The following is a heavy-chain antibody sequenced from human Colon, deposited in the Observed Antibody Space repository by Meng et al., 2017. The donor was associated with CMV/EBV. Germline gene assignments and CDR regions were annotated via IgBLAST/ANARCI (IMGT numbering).Heavy chain of an antibody. CDR3: ARAGPSSSWYNWFDP. J-gene: IGHJ5*02. CDR2: INYSGST. V-gene: IGHV4-59*01. CDR1: GGSISSYY. D-gene: IGHD6-6*01. Sequence: GSLRLSCTVSGGSISSYYWSWIRQPPGKGLEWIGFINYSGSTNYNPSLKSRVTISVDTSKNQFSLKLSSVTAADTAVYYCARAGPSSSWYNWFDPWGQGTLVTVSS.